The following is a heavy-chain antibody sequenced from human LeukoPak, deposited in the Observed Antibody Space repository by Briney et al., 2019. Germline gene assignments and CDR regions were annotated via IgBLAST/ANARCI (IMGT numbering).Heavy chain of an antibody. CDR2: ISSSSSYI. D-gene: IGHD6-6*01. CDR3: ARDRAVKAARPLPIDY. CDR1: GFTFSSYS. V-gene: IGHV3-21*01. J-gene: IGHJ4*02. Sequence: TGGSLRLSCAASGFTFSSYSMNWVRQAPGKGLEWVSSISSSSSYIYYADSVKGRFTISRDNAKNSLYLQMNSLRAEDTAVYYCARDRAVKAARPLPIDYWGQGTLVTVSS.